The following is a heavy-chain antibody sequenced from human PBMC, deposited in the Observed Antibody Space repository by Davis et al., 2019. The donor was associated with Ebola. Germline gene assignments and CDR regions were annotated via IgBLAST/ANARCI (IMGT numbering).Heavy chain of an antibody. Sequence: GESPKIPCAASGFTFSDYYMNWVRQAPGKGLEWVSYISSSSSTIYYADSVKGRFTISRDNAKNSLYLQMNSLRDEDTAVYYCAREGITMVQGVLYYYGMDVWGQGTTVTVSS. J-gene: IGHJ6*02. CDR1: GFTFSDYY. V-gene: IGHV3-48*02. CDR2: ISSSSSTI. D-gene: IGHD3-10*01. CDR3: AREGITMVQGVLYYYGMDV.